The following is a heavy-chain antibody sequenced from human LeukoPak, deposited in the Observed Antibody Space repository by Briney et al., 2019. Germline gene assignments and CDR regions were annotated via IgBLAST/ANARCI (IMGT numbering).Heavy chain of an antibody. V-gene: IGHV3-7*01. Sequence: PGGSLRLFCAASRFTFSNAWMSWVRQAPGKALEWVANIKQDGSSKYYVESVKGRFTISRDNAKNSLYLQMNSLRAEDTAIYYCARDTTYKLDSWGQGTLVTVSS. CDR3: ARDTTYKLDS. D-gene: IGHD1-1*01. J-gene: IGHJ4*02. CDR1: RFTFSNAW. CDR2: IKQDGSSK.